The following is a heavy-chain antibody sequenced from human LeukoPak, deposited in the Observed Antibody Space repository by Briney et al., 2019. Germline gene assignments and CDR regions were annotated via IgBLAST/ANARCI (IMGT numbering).Heavy chain of an antibody. CDR2: ISSTSSTI. Sequence: GGSLRLSCAASGFTFSSYSMNWVRQAPGKGLEWLSYISSTSSTIYYADSVKGRFTISRDNAKNSLYLQMNSLRAEDTAVYYCARDGCSSTICQPGYIYYYYMDVWGKGTTVTVS. J-gene: IGHJ6*03. CDR1: GFTFSSYS. CDR3: ARDGCSSTICQPGYIYYYYMDV. V-gene: IGHV3-48*04. D-gene: IGHD2-2*01.